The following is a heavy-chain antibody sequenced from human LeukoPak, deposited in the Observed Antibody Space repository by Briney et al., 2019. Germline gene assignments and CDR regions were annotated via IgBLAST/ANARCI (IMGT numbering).Heavy chain of an antibody. Sequence: SETLSLTCTVSGYSISSGYYWGWIRQPPGKGLEWIGSIYHSGRTFYNPSLKSRVTISVDTSKNQFSLKLTSVTAADTAVYYCARFYDSSGYYYFDYWGQGTLVTVSS. J-gene: IGHJ4*02. CDR3: ARFYDSSGYYYFDY. CDR2: IYHSGRT. V-gene: IGHV4-38-2*02. D-gene: IGHD3-22*01. CDR1: GYSISSGYY.